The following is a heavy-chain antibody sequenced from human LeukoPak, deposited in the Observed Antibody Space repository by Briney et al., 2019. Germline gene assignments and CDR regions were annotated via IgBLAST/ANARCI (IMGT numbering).Heavy chain of an antibody. V-gene: IGHV4-61*01. CDR2: IYHSGST. CDR3: ARSSSWLDP. J-gene: IGHJ5*02. CDR1: GGSVSGSISRYY. Sequence: TSETLSLTCTVSGGSVSGSISRYYWSWIRQPPGKGLEWIGCIYHSGSTNYNPSLKSRVIISADMSKNQFSLKLSSVTAADTAVYYCARSSSWLDPWGQGTLVTVSS.